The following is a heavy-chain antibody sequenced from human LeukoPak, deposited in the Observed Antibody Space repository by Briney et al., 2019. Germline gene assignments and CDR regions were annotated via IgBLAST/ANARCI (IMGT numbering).Heavy chain of an antibody. D-gene: IGHD3-22*01. J-gene: IGHJ4*02. CDR3: ARVGDTSGYYIFDS. V-gene: IGHV1-2*06. Sequence: ASVKVSCKASGYTFTSYGISWVRQAPGQGLEWMGRIDPNSGGTNYAQKFQDRVTMTRDTSTSTAYMELSRLTSDDTAVYYCARVGDTSGYYIFDSWGQGTLVTVSS. CDR1: GYTFTSYG. CDR2: IDPNSGGT.